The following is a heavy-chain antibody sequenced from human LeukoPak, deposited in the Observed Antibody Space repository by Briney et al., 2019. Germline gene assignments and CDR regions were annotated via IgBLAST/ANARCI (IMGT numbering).Heavy chain of an antibody. CDR3: ARDYEDTAMYPDY. J-gene: IGHJ4*02. V-gene: IGHV3-48*01. CDR1: EFTFTSCA. CDR2: ISASSANI. Sequence: GGSLRLSCTASEFTFTSCAMNWVRQTPGKGLEWVSYISASSANIHYADSVKGRFTISRDNSKNTLYLQMNSLRAEDTAVYYCARDYEDTAMYPDYWGQGTLVTVSS. D-gene: IGHD5-18*01.